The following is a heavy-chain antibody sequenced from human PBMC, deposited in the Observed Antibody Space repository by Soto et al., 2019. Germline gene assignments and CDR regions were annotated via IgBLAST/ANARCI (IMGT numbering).Heavy chain of an antibody. CDR1: GFTFSRYP. Sequence: GGSLRLSCAAYGFTFSRYPMHWVRQAPGKGLEWVAGISDDGSNIQYADSVKGRLTVSRDDSKSTLYLQMNNLGTEDTAEYFCAREEPHPAPLVFWGQGTLVTVSS. V-gene: IGHV3-30-3*01. CDR3: AREEPHPAPLVF. J-gene: IGHJ4*02. CDR2: ISDDGSNI.